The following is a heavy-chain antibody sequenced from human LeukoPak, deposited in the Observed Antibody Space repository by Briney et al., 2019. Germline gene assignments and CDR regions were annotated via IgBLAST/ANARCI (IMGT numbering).Heavy chain of an antibody. CDR1: DNNFISYG. CDR2: ISPYNGNT. V-gene: IGHV1-18*01. D-gene: IGHD6-19*01. CDR3: ARVWVSACPLYKYYYGMDV. Sequence: ASVKVSCKASDNNFISYGISWVRQAPGQGLEWMGWISPYNGNTNYAQKLQGRVTMTTDTPTSRAHMELRSLRSDDTAVYYCARVWVSACPLYKYYYGMDVWGQGTTVAVSS. J-gene: IGHJ6*02.